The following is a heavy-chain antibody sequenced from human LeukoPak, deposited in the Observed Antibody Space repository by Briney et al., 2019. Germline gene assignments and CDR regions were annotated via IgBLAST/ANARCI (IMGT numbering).Heavy chain of an antibody. CDR3: ARLGTYWSNYYFEY. J-gene: IGHJ4*02. Sequence: NPGESLQISCQGCGYSFTTYWIGWVRQMPGKGLECMGIIYPGDSDTRYSPSFQGQVTISADKSINTAYLQWSSLKASDTAMYYCARLGTYWSNYYFEYWGQGTLVTVSS. V-gene: IGHV5-51*01. CDR2: IYPGDSDT. D-gene: IGHD3-10*01. CDR1: GYSFTTYW.